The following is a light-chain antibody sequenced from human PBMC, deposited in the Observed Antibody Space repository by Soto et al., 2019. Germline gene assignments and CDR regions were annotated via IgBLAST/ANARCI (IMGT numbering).Light chain of an antibody. Sequence: DIQVIQSPSSLSASVGDRVTITCRAKMRISNYLNWYQQKPGNAPKLLISGASTMQSGVPSRFSGSGSGADFTLTISSLQPDDSAVYYCQQCHSTPLTFGGGTKLEIK. CDR3: QQCHSTPLT. V-gene: IGKV1-39*01. J-gene: IGKJ4*01. CDR1: MRISNY. CDR2: GAS.